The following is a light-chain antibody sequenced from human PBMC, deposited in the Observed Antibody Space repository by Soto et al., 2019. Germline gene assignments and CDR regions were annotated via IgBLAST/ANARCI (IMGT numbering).Light chain of an antibody. J-gene: IGLJ2*01. V-gene: IGLV1-44*01. CDR1: SSNIGSNT. Sequence: QSVLTQPPSASGTPGQRVTISCSGSSSNIGSNTVNWYQQLPGTAPKLLIYSNNERPSGVPDRFSGSKSGTSASLAISGLQYEDEADYYCAAWDDSFVVFGGGTKLTVL. CDR2: SNN. CDR3: AAWDDSFVV.